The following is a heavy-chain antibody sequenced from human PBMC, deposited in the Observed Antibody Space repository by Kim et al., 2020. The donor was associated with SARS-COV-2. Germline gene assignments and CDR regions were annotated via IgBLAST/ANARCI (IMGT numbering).Heavy chain of an antibody. Sequence: SETLSLTCTVSGDSMSSVNNYWSWIRQRPGKGLEWIGYVSYSGRTHYNPSLSSRISVSVDTSKSQFSLQLNSVTAADTALYYCVRDLRSSSYYFDYWGQG. D-gene: IGHD3-16*01. V-gene: IGHV4-31*03. CDR2: VSYSGRT. J-gene: IGHJ4*02. CDR1: GDSMSSVNNY. CDR3: VRDLRSSSYYFDY.